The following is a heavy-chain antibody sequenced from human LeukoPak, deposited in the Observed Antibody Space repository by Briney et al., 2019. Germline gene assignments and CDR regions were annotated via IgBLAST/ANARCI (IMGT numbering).Heavy chain of an antibody. CDR1: GDSVSSNNGA. J-gene: IGHJ4*02. V-gene: IGHV6-1*01. CDR2: TYYRSKWYN. Sequence: SQTLSLTCAISGDSVSSNNGAWNWIRQSPSRGLEWLGRTYYRSKWYNDYAVSVSSRIIINPDTSNNQFSLHLISVTPEDTAVYYCAMDNWGELYFDYWGQGALVTVSS. CDR3: AMDNWGELYFDY. D-gene: IGHD1-1*01.